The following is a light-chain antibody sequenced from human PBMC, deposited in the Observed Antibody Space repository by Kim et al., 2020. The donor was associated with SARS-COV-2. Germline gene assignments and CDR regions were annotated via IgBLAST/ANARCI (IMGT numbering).Light chain of an antibody. CDR2: GTS. CDR3: QQYGSSPYT. V-gene: IGKV3-20*01. Sequence: EIVLTQSPGTLSLSPGERATLSCRASQSVTNNYLAWHQQKPGQAPRLLMYGTSNRASGIPDRFSGSGSGTDFTLTISRLEPEDFAVYYCQQYGSSPYTLGQGTKLEI. J-gene: IGKJ2*01. CDR1: QSVTNNY.